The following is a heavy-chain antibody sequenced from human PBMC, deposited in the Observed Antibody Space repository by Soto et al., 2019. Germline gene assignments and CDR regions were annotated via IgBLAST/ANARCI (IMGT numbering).Heavy chain of an antibody. D-gene: IGHD5-12*01. V-gene: IGHV3-21*06. J-gene: IGHJ4*02. CDR2: ISRSGRSI. CDR3: ARDSGYSYGFDY. CDR1: GFTFSSYG. Sequence: GSLRLSCAASGFTFSSYGMHWVRQAPGKGLECVSFISRSGRSIDYADSVRGRFTISRDNAKNVVYLQMDSLRDEDTAVYYCARDSGYSYGFDYWGQGTLVTVSS.